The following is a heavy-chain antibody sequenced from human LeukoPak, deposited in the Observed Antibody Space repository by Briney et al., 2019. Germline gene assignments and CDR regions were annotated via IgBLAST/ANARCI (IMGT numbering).Heavy chain of an antibody. CDR2: INSDGSAT. J-gene: IGHJ5*02. D-gene: IGHD4/OR15-4a*01. CDR3: ERDYGA. CDR1: GXTFSRYW. Sequence: GGSLRLSCEASGXTFSRYWMHWVRQAPGKGLMWVSRINSDGSATTYADFVKGRFTISRDNAKNTVYLQMNSLRVDDTAIYYCERDYGAWGQGTLVTVSP. V-gene: IGHV3-74*03.